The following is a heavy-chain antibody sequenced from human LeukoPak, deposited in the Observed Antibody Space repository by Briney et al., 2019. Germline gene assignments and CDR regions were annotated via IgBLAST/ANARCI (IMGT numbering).Heavy chain of an antibody. D-gene: IGHD3-10*01. Sequence: PSETLSLTCTVSGDSISTSNSYWGWIRQPPGKGLEWIGSIYYSGNTYYNASLKSRVTISVDTSKNQFSLKLTSVTAADTAVYYCARGEDSFDYWGQGTLVTVSS. CDR3: ARGEDSFDY. CDR2: IYYSGNT. J-gene: IGHJ4*02. V-gene: IGHV4-39*01. CDR1: GDSISTSNSY.